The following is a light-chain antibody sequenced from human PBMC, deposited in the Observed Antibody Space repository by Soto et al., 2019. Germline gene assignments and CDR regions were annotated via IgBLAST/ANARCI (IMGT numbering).Light chain of an antibody. Sequence: QSALTQPASVSGSPGQSITISCTGTSSDVGSYNLVSWYQQHPGKAPKLMIYEGSKRPSGVSNRFSGSKSGNTASLTISGLQAEDEADYYCCSYAGSSSVVFGRDQADRP. V-gene: IGLV2-23*01. J-gene: IGLJ2*01. CDR1: SSDVGSYNL. CDR3: CSYAGSSSVV. CDR2: EGS.